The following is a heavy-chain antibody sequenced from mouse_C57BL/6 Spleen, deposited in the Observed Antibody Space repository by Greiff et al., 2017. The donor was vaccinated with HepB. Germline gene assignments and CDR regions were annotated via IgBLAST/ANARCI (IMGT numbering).Heavy chain of an antibody. CDR2: IYPGSGST. CDR3: ARGGYYGGAWFAY. J-gene: IGHJ3*01. V-gene: IGHV1-55*01. Sequence: QVQLQQPGAELVKPGASVKMSCKASGYTFTSYWITWVKQRPGQGLEWIGDIYPGSGSTNYNEKFKSKATLTVDTSSSTAYMQLSSLTSEDSAVYYCARGGYYGGAWFAYWGQGTLVTVSA. D-gene: IGHD1-1*01. CDR1: GYTFTSYW.